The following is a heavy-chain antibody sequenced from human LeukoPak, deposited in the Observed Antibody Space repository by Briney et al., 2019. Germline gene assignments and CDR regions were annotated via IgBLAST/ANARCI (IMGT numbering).Heavy chain of an antibody. D-gene: IGHD3-10*01. V-gene: IGHV3-33*01. CDR3: ARDGESSITMVRGSGDAFDI. CDR2: IWDVGSNK. J-gene: IGHJ3*02. CDR1: GFTFSSYG. Sequence: GRSLRLSCAASGFTFSSYGMHWVRQAPGKGLEWVSVIWDVGSNKYYADSVKGRFTISRDNSKNTLYLQMNSLRAEDTAVYYCARDGESSITMVRGSGDAFDIWGQGTMVTVSS.